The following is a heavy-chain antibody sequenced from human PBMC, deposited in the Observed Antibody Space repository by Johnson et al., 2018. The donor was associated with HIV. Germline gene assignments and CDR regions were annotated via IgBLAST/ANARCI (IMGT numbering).Heavy chain of an antibody. CDR1: GFSVSNNY. J-gene: IGHJ3*02. V-gene: IGHV3-66*01. Sequence: VQLVESGGGLVKPGGSLRLSCGASGFSVSNNYMNWVRQAPGKGLEWVSVIYSGGSTYHADSVRGRFTISRDNSKNTLYLQMNSLKVEDTAVYYCARDLIVGATRGGAFDIWGQGTMVTVSS. D-gene: IGHD1-26*01. CDR2: IYSGGST. CDR3: ARDLIVGATRGGAFDI.